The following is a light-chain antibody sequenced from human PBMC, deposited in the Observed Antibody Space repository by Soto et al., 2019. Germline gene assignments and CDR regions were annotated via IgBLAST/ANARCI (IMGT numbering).Light chain of an antibody. CDR3: QHYNIWPFT. V-gene: IGKV3-15*01. J-gene: IGKJ3*01. CDR2: GAS. Sequence: EMVMTQSPATLSVSPGERATLSCRASQSVSSNLAWYQQKPGQAPRLLIYGASTRATGAPARFSGSGSGTEFNLTISSLQSEDFAVYYCQHYNIWPFTFGPGTKVDIK. CDR1: QSVSSN.